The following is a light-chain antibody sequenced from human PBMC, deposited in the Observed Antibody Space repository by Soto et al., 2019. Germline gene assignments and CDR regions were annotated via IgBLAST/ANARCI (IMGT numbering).Light chain of an antibody. CDR2: GAS. J-gene: IGKJ3*01. V-gene: IGKV3-20*01. Sequence: IVLTQCPGTLSLSPGERGTLSCRASQNFXADYLAGFQQKAGQAPRLRXSGASSRATGIPDRFSGSGSGTDFTLTISRLEPEDFAVYYCQQYGRSPRTFGPGTKVDIK. CDR1: QNFXADY. CDR3: QQYGRSPRT.